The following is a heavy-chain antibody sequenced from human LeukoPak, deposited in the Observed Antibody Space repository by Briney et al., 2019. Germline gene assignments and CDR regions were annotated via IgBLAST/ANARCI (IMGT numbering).Heavy chain of an antibody. V-gene: IGHV3-72*01. CDR2: IRNKANSYVT. J-gene: IGHJ6*03. CDR3: ARDDSHYKGGNYFYYMDV. Sequence: GGSLRLSCAASGFRFSDHYLNWVRQAPGKGLEWVGRIRNKANSYVTEYGASAKGRFNISRDDSKNSLYLQMGSLKTEDTAVYYCARDDSHYKGGNYFYYMDVWGKGTTVTVSS. CDR1: GFRFSDHY. D-gene: IGHD1-1*01.